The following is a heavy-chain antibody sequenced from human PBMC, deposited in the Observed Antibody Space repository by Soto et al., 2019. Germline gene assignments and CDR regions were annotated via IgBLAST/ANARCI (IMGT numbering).Heavy chain of an antibody. CDR3: ARGVEYYYDSSGYYWRYYGMDV. CDR2: INPNSGGT. D-gene: IGHD3-22*01. Sequence: ASVKVSCKASGYTFTGYYMHWVRQAPGQGLEWMGWINPNSGGTNYAQKFQGWVTMTRDTSISTAYMELSRLRSDDTAVYYCARGVEYYYDSSGYYWRYYGMDVWG. CDR1: GYTFTGYY. V-gene: IGHV1-2*04. J-gene: IGHJ6*02.